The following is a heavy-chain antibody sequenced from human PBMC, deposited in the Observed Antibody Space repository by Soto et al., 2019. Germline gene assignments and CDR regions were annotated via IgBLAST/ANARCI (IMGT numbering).Heavy chain of an antibody. CDR3: ARVVDPCGGDCFSLVYFDY. J-gene: IGHJ4*02. Sequence: KLRKTLSLTCTVSGGSISSYYWSWIRQPPGKGLERIGYIYYSGSTNYIPSLKSRVTISIDTSKNQFSLTLNSVTAADTALYFCARVVDPCGGDCFSLVYFDYWGQGALVTVSS. V-gene: IGHV4-59*08. CDR1: GGSISSYY. D-gene: IGHD2-21*02. CDR2: IYYSGST.